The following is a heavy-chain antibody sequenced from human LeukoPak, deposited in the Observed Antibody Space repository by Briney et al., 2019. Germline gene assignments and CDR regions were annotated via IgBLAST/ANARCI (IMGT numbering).Heavy chain of an antibody. CDR2: IYYSGST. Sequence: SETLSPTCTVSGGSISSGDYYWSWIRQPPGKGLEWIGYIYYSGSTYYNPSLKSRVTISVDTSKNQFSLKLSSVTAADTAVYYCARVYWFGDLYYFDYWGQGTLVTVSS. D-gene: IGHD3-10*01. CDR1: GGSISSGDYY. CDR3: ARVYWFGDLYYFDY. V-gene: IGHV4-30-4*01. J-gene: IGHJ4*02.